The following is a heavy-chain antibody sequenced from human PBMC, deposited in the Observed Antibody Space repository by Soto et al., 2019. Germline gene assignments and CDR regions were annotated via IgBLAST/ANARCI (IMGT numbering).Heavy chain of an antibody. V-gene: IGHV3-15*01. CDR3: TTERGYYSNYDYYYYMDV. D-gene: IGHD4-4*01. CDR1: GFTFSNAW. Sequence: GGSLRLSCAASGFTFSNAWMSWVRQAPGKGLEWVGRIKSKTDGGTTDYAAPVKGRFTISRDDSKNTLYLQMNSLKTEDTAVYYCTTERGYYSNYDYYYYMDVWGKGTTVTVSS. J-gene: IGHJ6*03. CDR2: IKSKTDGGTT.